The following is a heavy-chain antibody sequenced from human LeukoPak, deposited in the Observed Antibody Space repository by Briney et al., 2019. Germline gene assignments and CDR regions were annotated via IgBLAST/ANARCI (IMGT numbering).Heavy chain of an antibody. CDR1: RFTFSSYT. CDR3: AKDPNGDYVGAFDF. CDR2: ITSRDGRT. V-gene: IGHV3-23*01. J-gene: IGHJ3*01. D-gene: IGHD4-17*01. Sequence: GGSLRLSCAASRFTFSSYTMNWVRQAPGKGLGWVSSITSRDGRTSYTDSVKGRFTVSRDNSKNTLYLQMNSLRVEDTAVYYCAKDPNGDYVGAFDFWGQGTLVTVSS.